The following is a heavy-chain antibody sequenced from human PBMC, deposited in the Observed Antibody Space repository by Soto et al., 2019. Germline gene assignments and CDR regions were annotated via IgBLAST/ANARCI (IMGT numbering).Heavy chain of an antibody. CDR3: ARTDRDVYGLDV. CDR1: GFTFRNYA. Sequence: EVQLLESGGGLVQPGGSLRLSCEASGFTFRNYAMHWVRQGTGKGLEWVSGISAAGDPDYADSVEGRFTISRENAQNSFFLQMNSLRVGDTAVDYCARTDRDVYGLDVWGQGTTVIVSS. CDR2: ISAAGDP. J-gene: IGHJ6*02. V-gene: IGHV3-13*05.